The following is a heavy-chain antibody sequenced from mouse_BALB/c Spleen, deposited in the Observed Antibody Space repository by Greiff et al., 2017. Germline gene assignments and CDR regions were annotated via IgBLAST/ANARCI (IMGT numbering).Heavy chain of an antibody. V-gene: IGHV1S81*02. CDR1: GYTFTSYW. D-gene: IGHD2-4*01. CDR3: ARADYDGGGFAY. CDR2: INPSNGRT. Sequence: QVQLQQPGAELVKPGASVKLSCKASGYTFTSYWMHWVKQRPGQGLEWIGEINPSNGRTNSNEKFKSKATLTVDKSSSTAYMQLSSLTSEDSAVYYCARADYDGGGFAYWGQGTLVTVSA. J-gene: IGHJ3*01.